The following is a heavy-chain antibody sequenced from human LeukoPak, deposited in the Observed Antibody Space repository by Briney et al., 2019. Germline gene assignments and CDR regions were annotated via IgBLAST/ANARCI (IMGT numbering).Heavy chain of an antibody. CDR3: ARGGRPQLVP. J-gene: IGHJ5*02. Sequence: ASVRVSCKASGYTFTNYAVGWVRQAPGQGLEWMGYISPNTGNTIYAQKFQGRVTMTTDTSTSTVYMDLRILTSDDTAMYYCARGGRPQLVPWGQGTLVTVPS. D-gene: IGHD3-16*01. V-gene: IGHV1-18*01. CDR1: GYTFTNYA. CDR2: ISPNTGNT.